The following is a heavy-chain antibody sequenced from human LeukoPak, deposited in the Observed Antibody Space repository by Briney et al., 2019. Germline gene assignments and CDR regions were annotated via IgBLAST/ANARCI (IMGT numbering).Heavy chain of an antibody. CDR2: INHSGST. V-gene: IGHV4-34*01. CDR1: GGSFSGYY. Sequence: SETLSLTCAVYGGSFSGYYWSWIRQPPGKGLEWIGKINHSGSTNYNPSLKSRVTISVDTSKNQFSLKLSSVTAADTAVYYCARASGATDWFDPWGQGTLVTVSS. CDR3: ARASGATDWFDP. J-gene: IGHJ5*02.